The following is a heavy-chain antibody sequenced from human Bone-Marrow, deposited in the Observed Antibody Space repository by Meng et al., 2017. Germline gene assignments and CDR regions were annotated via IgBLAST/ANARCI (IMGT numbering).Heavy chain of an antibody. Sequence: EVQLVESGLGFVAPGGSLRISCAASGITVSSNYMSWVRQAPVKGLEWVSVIYSGGSTYYADYVKSRFTISRDNSKNTLYLQMNSLRAEETAAYYCASYGIDYWGQGTLVTVSS. J-gene: IGHJ4*02. CDR2: IYSGGST. V-gene: IGHV3-66*02. CDR3: ASYGIDY. D-gene: IGHD1-26*01. CDR1: GITVSSNY.